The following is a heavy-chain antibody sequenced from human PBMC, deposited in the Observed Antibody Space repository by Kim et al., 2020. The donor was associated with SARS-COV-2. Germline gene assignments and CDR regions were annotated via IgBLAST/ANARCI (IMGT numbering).Heavy chain of an antibody. Sequence: SVKVSCKASGGTFSSYAISWVRQAPGQGLEWMGGIIPIFGTANYAQKFQGRVTITADESTSTAYMELSSLRSEDTAVYYCASIRTTMIVVDLRVGWGQGTLVTVSS. CDR3: ASIRTTMIVVDLRVG. D-gene: IGHD3-22*01. J-gene: IGHJ4*02. V-gene: IGHV1-69*13. CDR2: IIPIFGTA. CDR1: GGTFSSYA.